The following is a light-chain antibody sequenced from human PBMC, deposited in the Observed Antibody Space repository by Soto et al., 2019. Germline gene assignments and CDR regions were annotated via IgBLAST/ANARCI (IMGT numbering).Light chain of an antibody. Sequence: AIRMTQSPSSLSASTGDRVTITCRASQGISSYLAWYQQKPGKAPKLLIYAASTLQSGVPSRFSGSGSGTDFTLTISCLQSEDFAVYYCQQRSNWITFGQGTRLEIK. V-gene: IGKV1-8*01. CDR1: QGISSY. J-gene: IGKJ5*01. CDR3: QQRSNWIT. CDR2: AAS.